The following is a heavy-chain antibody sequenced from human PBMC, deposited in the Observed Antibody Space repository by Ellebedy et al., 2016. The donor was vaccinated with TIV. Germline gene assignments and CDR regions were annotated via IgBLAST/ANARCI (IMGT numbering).Heavy chain of an antibody. CDR3: ARGGQYNSGWYTRDYYFYYMDV. CDR2: VNPTTTST. Sequence: ASVKVSXKTSRYTFINYYMHWVRQAPGQGLEWMGVVNPTTTSTTYAQEFQGRASMTRDTSTSTVYMEMSSLRSEDTAVYYCARGGQYNSGWYTRDYYFYYMDVWGQGTTVTVSS. D-gene: IGHD6-19*01. CDR1: RYTFINYY. V-gene: IGHV1-46*01. J-gene: IGHJ6*02.